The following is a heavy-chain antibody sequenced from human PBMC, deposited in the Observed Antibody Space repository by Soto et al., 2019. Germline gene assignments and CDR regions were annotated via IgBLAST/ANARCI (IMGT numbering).Heavy chain of an antibody. CDR2: IIPIFGTA. CDR3: AREGYCSSTSCYTGLNWFDP. CDR1: GGTFSRHA. J-gene: IGHJ5*02. D-gene: IGHD2-2*02. Sequence: QVQLVQSGAEVRKPGSSVKVSCKASGGTFSRHAISWVRQAPGQGLEWMGGIIPIFGTANYAQKFQGRVTITADESTSTAYMELSSLRSEDTAVYYCAREGYCSSTSCYTGLNWFDPWGQGTLVTVSS. V-gene: IGHV1-69*01.